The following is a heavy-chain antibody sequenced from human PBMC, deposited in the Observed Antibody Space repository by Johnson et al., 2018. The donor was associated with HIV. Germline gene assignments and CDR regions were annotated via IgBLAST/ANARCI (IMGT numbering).Heavy chain of an antibody. Sequence: QVQLVESRGGVVQPGGSLRLSCAASGFTFSSYGMHWVRQAPGKGLEWVSFIRYDGSDKYYADSVKGRFTISRDNSKNTLYLQMNSLRPEDTAVYYCAKSGSYSDSSAYHDAFDIWGQGTMVTVSS. J-gene: IGHJ3*02. V-gene: IGHV3-30*02. CDR2: IRYDGSDK. CDR3: AKSGSYSDSSAYHDAFDI. D-gene: IGHD3-22*01. CDR1: GFTFSSYG.